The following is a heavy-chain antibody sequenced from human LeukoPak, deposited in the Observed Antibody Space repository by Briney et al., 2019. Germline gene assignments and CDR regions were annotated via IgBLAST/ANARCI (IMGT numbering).Heavy chain of an antibody. CDR2: LSGSGYNT. D-gene: IGHD2-2*01. J-gene: IGHJ4*02. Sequence: GGSLRLSCAASGFTFSSHALSWVRHAPGKGLEWVSSLSGSGYNTYYADSVKGRFTISRDNSKNTVYLQMNSLRAEDTAVYYCAKDPYGTRYFDYLGQGTLVNVPS. V-gene: IGHV3-23*01. CDR3: AKDPYGTRYFDY. CDR1: GFTFSSHA.